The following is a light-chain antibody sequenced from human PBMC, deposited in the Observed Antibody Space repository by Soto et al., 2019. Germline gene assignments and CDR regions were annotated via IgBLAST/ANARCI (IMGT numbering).Light chain of an antibody. CDR3: QQYGSSRWT. CDR1: QSGSNNY. V-gene: IGKV3-20*01. Sequence: IVLTQSPVTLSLSPGERATLSGRVSQSGSNNYLGWYQQKPGKAPRLLIYGASSRATGIPDRFSGSGSGTDFTLTISRLEPEDFAVYYCQQYGSSRWTFGQGTKVDIK. CDR2: GAS. J-gene: IGKJ1*01.